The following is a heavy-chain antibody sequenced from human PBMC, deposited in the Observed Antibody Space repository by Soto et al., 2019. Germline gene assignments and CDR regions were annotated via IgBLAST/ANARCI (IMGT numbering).Heavy chain of an antibody. CDR2: FDPEDGET. Sequence: ASVKVSCKVSGYTLTELSMHWVRQAPGKGLEWMGGFDPEDGETIYAQKFQGRVTMTEDTSTDTAYMELSSLRSEDTAVYYCATAAVLRDYDFWSGYRLYGMDVWGQGTTVTVSS. J-gene: IGHJ6*02. D-gene: IGHD3-3*01. V-gene: IGHV1-24*01. CDR1: GYTLTELS. CDR3: ATAAVLRDYDFWSGYRLYGMDV.